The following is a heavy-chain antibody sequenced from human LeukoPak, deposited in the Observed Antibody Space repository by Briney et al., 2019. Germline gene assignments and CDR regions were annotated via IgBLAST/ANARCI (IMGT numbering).Heavy chain of an antibody. V-gene: IGHV4-34*01. CDR3: ARGFVVVAATELDP. CDR1: GGSFSGYY. D-gene: IGHD2-15*01. CDR2: INHSGST. Sequence: PSETLSLTCAVYGGSFSGYYWSWIRQPPGKGLEWIGEINHSGSTNYNPYLESRVTISVDTSKNQFSLKLSSVTAADTAVYYCARGFVVVAATELDPWGQGTLVTVSS. J-gene: IGHJ5*02.